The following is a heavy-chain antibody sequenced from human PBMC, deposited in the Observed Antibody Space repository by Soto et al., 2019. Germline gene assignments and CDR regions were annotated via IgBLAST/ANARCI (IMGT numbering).Heavy chain of an antibody. Sequence: EVQLVESGGGLVQPGGSLRLSCAASGFTFSTYSMNWVRQAPGKGLEWISFISASSAGIYYADSVKGRFTISRDNARNSLFLQMKYLRDEDTAVYYCARDHGGATSYWGRGTLVTVSS. V-gene: IGHV3-48*02. CDR3: ARDHGGATSY. CDR1: GFTFSTYS. J-gene: IGHJ4*02. D-gene: IGHD1-26*01. CDR2: ISASSAGI.